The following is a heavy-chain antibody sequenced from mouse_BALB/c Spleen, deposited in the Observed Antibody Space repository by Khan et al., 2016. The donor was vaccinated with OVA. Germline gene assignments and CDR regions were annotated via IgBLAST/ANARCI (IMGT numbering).Heavy chain of an antibody. CDR1: GYTFTSYY. Sequence: QVQLQQSGAELVKPGASVKISCKASGYTFTSYYLYWVKQRPGQGLEWIGGINPNNGVSHFNEKFKNKATLPVDSSSSTAYMQRNSLSSEDSAVDYCARSGYGNPCAYWGQGTRVTVAA. D-gene: IGHD2-1*01. CDR3: ARSGYGNPCAY. CDR2: INPNNGVS. V-gene: IGHV1S81*02. J-gene: IGHJ3*01.